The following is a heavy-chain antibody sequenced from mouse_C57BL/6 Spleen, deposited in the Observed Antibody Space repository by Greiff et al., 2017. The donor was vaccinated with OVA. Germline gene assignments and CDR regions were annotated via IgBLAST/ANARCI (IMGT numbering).Heavy chain of an antibody. CDR2: IYPGDGDT. V-gene: IGHV1-80*01. J-gene: IGHJ2*01. Sequence: QVQLQQSGAELVKPGASVKISCKASGYAFSSYWMNWVKQRPGKGLEWIGQIYPGDGDTNYNGKFKGKATLTADKSSSTASMQLSSLTSEDSAVYFCAREGSITTVVATGFDYWGQGTTLTVSS. CDR3: AREGSITTVVATGFDY. D-gene: IGHD1-1*01. CDR1: GYAFSSYW.